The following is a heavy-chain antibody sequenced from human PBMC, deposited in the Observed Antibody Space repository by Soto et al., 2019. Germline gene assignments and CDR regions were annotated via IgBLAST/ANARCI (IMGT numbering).Heavy chain of an antibody. CDR3: TKANRYCSGTNCFTFDY. CDR1: GFTFSNYA. Sequence: GGSLRLSCTASGFTFSNYAMSWVRQAPGKGLEWVSTFSSGGGGTYYADSVKGRFTISRDNSKNTLSLQMNSLRAEDTAVYYCTKANRYCSGTNCFTFDYWGLGTLVTVSS. D-gene: IGHD2-15*01. CDR2: FSSGGGGT. J-gene: IGHJ4*02. V-gene: IGHV3-23*01.